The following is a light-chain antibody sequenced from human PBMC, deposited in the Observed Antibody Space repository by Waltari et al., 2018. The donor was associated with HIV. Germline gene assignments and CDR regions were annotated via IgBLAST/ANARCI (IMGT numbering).Light chain of an antibody. CDR1: AFPKKY. V-gene: IGLV3-10*01. CDR2: EDS. CDR3: FSTDTSGNQKI. Sequence: SSELTQPPSVQVSPGQTARITCSGDAFPKKYVYWSQQRSGQAPVLVIYEDSRRPSGILERFSASSSGTMATLTITGAQVEDEGDYYCFSTDTSGNQKIFGGGTKLTVL. J-gene: IGLJ2*01.